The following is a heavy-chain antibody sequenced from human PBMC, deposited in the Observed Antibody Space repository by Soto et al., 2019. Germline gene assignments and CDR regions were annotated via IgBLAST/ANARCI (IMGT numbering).Heavy chain of an antibody. CDR2: IYSSGSA. CDR3: AGSIMITFGGVIVKH. CDR1: GGSINVYY. D-gene: IGHD3-16*02. J-gene: IGHJ1*01. Sequence: SETLSLTCTVSGGSINVYYWSWIRQPPGKGLEWLGYIYSSGSANYNPSLKNRITMSVDTSKNQFSLNLNSVTAADTAVYYCAGSIMITFGGVIVKHWGQGTLVTVSS. V-gene: IGHV4-59*01.